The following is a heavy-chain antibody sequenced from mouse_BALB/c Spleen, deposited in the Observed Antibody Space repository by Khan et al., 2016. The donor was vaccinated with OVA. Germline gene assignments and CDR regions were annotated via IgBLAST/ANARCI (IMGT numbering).Heavy chain of an antibody. J-gene: IGHJ3*01. V-gene: IGHV1-4*01. CDR2: IILSTDFT. CDR1: GYTFTTYT. Sequence: QVQLQQSGAELARPGASVKMSCKASGYTFTTYTIHWVKQRPGQGLDWFGYIILSTDFTTYNQKFKDKATLTADKSSSTAYMQLSRLTSDQTAVYYCANEGAYNGSDGWFAYWGQGTLVTVSA. CDR3: ANEGAYNGSDGWFAY.